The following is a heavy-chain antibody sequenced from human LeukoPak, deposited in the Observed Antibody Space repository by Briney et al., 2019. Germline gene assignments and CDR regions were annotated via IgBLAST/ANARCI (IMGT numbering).Heavy chain of an antibody. CDR1: GYSISSGYY. J-gene: IGHJ4*02. D-gene: IGHD3-10*01. CDR2: IYHSGST. Sequence: SETLSLTCAVSGYSISSGYYWGWIRQPPGKGLEWIGSIYHSGSTYYNPSLKGRVTISVDTSKNQFSLKLSSVTAADTAVYYCARGNYSGSGTPDYWGQGTLVTVSS. V-gene: IGHV4-38-2*01. CDR3: ARGNYSGSGTPDY.